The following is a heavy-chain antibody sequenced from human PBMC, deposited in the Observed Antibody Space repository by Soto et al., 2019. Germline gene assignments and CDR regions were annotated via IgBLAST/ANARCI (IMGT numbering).Heavy chain of an antibody. CDR2: IFYLGSS. CDR1: GDSIISSDFY. Sequence: SETLSLTCTVSGDSIISSDFYWGWVRQPPGKGLEWIGSIFYLGSSYYNPSLKSRVTMSVDTSKNQFSLRLRSVTAADTALYFCARHSLALRKDNWFDPWGQGIMVTVSS. D-gene: IGHD3-3*02. V-gene: IGHV4-39*01. J-gene: IGHJ5*02. CDR3: ARHSLALRKDNWFDP.